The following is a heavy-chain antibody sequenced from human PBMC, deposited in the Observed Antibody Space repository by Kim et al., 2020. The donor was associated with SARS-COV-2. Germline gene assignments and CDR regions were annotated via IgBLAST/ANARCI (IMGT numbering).Heavy chain of an antibody. J-gene: IGHJ3*02. CDR1: GFTFSSYS. CDR2: ISSSSSYI. D-gene: IGHD1-26*01. Sequence: GGSLRLSCAASGFTFSSYSMNWVRQAPGKGLEWVSSISSSSSYIYYADSVKGRFTISRDNAKNSLYLQMNSLRAEDTAVYYCAREISGSYPRPNDAFDIWGQGTMVTVSS. CDR3: AREISGSYPRPNDAFDI. V-gene: IGHV3-21*01.